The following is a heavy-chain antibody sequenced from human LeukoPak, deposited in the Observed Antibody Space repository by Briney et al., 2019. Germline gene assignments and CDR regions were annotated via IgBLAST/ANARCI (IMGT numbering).Heavy chain of an antibody. CDR3: ARSMGFVRGVISY. CDR1: GFTFSSYA. D-gene: IGHD3-10*02. CDR2: ISYDGSNK. J-gene: IGHJ4*02. Sequence: PGGSLRLSCAASGFTFSSYAMHWVRQAPGKGLEWVAVISYDGSNKYYADSVKGRFTISRDNSKNTLYLQMNSLRAEDTAVYYCARSMGFVRGVISYWGQGTLVTVSS. V-gene: IGHV3-30-3*01.